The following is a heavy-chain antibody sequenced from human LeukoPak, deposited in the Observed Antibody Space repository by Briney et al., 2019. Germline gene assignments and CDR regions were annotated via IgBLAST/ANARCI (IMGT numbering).Heavy chain of an antibody. CDR2: ISGSGDTT. D-gene: IGHD4-17*01. CDR3: AKELTTERTPGVDS. Sequence: PSGGSLRLSCTASGFTFSSYSMSWVRQGPGTGLEWVSAISGSGDTTFYADSVKGRFTISRDNSKKTLYLQVNSLRAEDTAVYFCAKELTTERTPGVDSWGQGTLVTVSS. J-gene: IGHJ4*02. V-gene: IGHV3-23*01. CDR1: GFTFSSYS.